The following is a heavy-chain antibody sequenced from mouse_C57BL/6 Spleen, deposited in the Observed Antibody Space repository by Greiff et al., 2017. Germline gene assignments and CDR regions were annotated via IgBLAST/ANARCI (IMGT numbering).Heavy chain of an antibody. CDR1: GFNIKDYY. CDR3: TTYYGNLYYYAMDY. D-gene: IGHD2-1*01. J-gene: IGHJ4*01. V-gene: IGHV14-1*01. CDR2: IDPEDGDT. Sequence: EVQLQQSGAELVRPGASVKLSCTASGFNIKDYYMHWVKQRPEQGLEWIGRIDPEDGDTEYAPKFQGKATMTADTSSNTAYLQLSSLTSEDTAVYYCTTYYGNLYYYAMDYWGQGTSVTVSS.